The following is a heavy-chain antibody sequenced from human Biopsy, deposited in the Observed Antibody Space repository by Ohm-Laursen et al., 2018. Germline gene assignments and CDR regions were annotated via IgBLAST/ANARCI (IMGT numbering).Heavy chain of an antibody. J-gene: IGHJ4*02. CDR3: TAGIPGLSRSSDY. D-gene: IGHD6-19*01. V-gene: IGHV3-15*05. CDR1: GFTFSAAW. Sequence: GSLRLSCSASGFTFSAAWMYWVRQAPGKGLECVAFVKSNANGGTTEYPAPVEGRFSISRDDSRNTVYLHMSSLNTDDTAMYFCTAGIPGLSRSSDYWGQGTLVTVSS. CDR2: VKSNANGGTT.